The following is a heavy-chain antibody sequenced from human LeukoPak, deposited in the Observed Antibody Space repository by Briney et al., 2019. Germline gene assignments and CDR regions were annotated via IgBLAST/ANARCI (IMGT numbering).Heavy chain of an antibody. CDR2: ISGSGGST. Sequence: GGTLRLSCAASGFTFSSYGMSWVRHPPAKGLEWVSAISGSGGSTYYADSVKGRFTITRENSKNTLYLQMNSMRAEDTDVYYCAKAYGSGSYSDFDYWGQGTLVTVSS. J-gene: IGHJ4*02. V-gene: IGHV3-23*01. CDR3: AKAYGSGSYSDFDY. D-gene: IGHD3-10*01. CDR1: GFTFSSYG.